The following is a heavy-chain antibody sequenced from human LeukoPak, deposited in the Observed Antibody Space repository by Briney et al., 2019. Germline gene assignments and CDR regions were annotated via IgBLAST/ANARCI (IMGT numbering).Heavy chain of an antibody. Sequence: SETLSLTCAVYGGSFSGYYWSWIRQPPGKGLEWIGEINHSGSTNYNPSLKSRVTISVDTSKNQFSLKLSSVTAADTAVYYCARGRRYSSGWRVVLYYFDYWGQGTLVTVSS. D-gene: IGHD6-19*01. CDR2: INHSGST. CDR3: ARGRRYSSGWRVVLYYFDY. CDR1: GGSFSGYY. J-gene: IGHJ4*02. V-gene: IGHV4-34*01.